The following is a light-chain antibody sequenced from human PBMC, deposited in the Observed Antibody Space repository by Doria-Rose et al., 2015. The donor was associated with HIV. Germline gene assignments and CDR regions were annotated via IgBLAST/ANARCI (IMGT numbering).Light chain of an antibody. V-gene: IGKV3-20*01. J-gene: IGKJ5*01. Sequence: LTQSPGTLSLSPGERATLSCRASQRVKSSYLAWYQQKPGQAPRLLIYDASTRATGIPDRLSGSGSGTDFTLTISRLELEDVAVYYCQQYGTSRGTFGQGTRLEIK. CDR1: QRVKSSY. CDR2: DAS. CDR3: QQYGTSRGT.